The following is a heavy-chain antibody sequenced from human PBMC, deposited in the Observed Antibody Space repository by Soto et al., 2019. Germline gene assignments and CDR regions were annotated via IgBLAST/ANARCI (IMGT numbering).Heavy chain of an antibody. D-gene: IGHD6-13*01. CDR2: ISSDGNNE. V-gene: IGHV3-30-3*01. CDR3: ARDLISTPGTPNY. Sequence: QAHLVESGGGVVQPGRSLRLSCAASGFTFSSYTMHWVRQAPGKGLEWVAVISSDGNNEYYADSVKGRFTISRDNSKNTLYLQMNSLRAEDTAMFYCARDLISTPGTPNYWGQGTLVTVSS. CDR1: GFTFSSYT. J-gene: IGHJ4*02.